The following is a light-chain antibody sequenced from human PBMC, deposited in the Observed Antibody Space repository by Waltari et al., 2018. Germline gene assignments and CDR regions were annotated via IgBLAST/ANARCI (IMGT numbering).Light chain of an antibody. J-gene: IGKJ1*01. V-gene: IGKV1-39*01. CDR1: HSISSY. CDR2: AAS. Sequence: DIQMTQSPSSLSASEGDRVSITCRSSHSISSYLNWYQQKPGKAPKLLISAASILQSGVPSRFSGSESGTDFTLTISSLQPEDFATYYCQQSYSNSWTFGQGTKVEVK. CDR3: QQSYSNSWT.